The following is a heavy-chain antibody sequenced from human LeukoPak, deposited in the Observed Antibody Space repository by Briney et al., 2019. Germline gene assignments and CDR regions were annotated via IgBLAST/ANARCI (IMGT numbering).Heavy chain of an antibody. V-gene: IGHV3-11*04. CDR2: ISGSGGTI. Sequence: GSLRLSCAASGFTFSDYYMNWIRLAPGKGLECVSYISGSGGTIYYADSVKGRFTISRDNAKNLLYLQMNNLRAEDTAVYYCARDRADDDSSGYIYRDFAYWGQGNLVTVSS. J-gene: IGHJ4*02. D-gene: IGHD3-22*01. CDR1: GFTFSDYY. CDR3: ARDRADDDSSGYIYRDFAY.